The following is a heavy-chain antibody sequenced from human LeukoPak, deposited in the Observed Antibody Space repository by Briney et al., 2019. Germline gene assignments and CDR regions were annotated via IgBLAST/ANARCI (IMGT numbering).Heavy chain of an antibody. CDR1: GLTFSSFG. V-gene: IGHV3-30*02. CDR3: AKGGYYFDY. D-gene: IGHD3-16*01. CDR2: IRYDGSTK. J-gene: IGHJ4*02. Sequence: GGSLRLSCAAPGLTFSSFGMHWVRQAPGKGLEWVAFIRYDGSTKYYADSVKGRFTISRDNSKNTLYLQMNSLRFEDTAVYYCAKGGYYFDYWGQGTPVIVSS.